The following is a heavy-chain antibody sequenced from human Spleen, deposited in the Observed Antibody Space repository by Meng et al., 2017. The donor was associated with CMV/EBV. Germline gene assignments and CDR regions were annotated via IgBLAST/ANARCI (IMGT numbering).Heavy chain of an antibody. CDR2: IDYSGST. CDR3: ARDTRSYYYDSSPYQTDAFDI. Sequence: GSLRLSCTVSGGSISSSNYYWGWIRQPPGKGLEWIESIDYSGSTYYNPSLKSRVTMSVDTSKNQFSLKLSSVTAADTAIYYCARDTRSYYYDSSPYQTDAFDIWGQGTMVTVSS. CDR1: GGSISSSNYY. D-gene: IGHD3-22*01. J-gene: IGHJ3*02. V-gene: IGHV4-39*07.